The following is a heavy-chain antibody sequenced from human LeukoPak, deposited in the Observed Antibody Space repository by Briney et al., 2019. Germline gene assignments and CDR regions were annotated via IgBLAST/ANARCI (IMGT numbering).Heavy chain of an antibody. CDR1: GGSISGFY. CDR3: AWGAIRMSSIFDY. D-gene: IGHD3-16*01. J-gene: IGHJ4*02. V-gene: IGHV4-59*01. Sequence: PSETLSLTCTVSGGSISGFYWSWIRQSPGKGLECIGYIYNSGSTNYNPSLKSRVTMSVDTSKSQFSLKLSSVTAADTAVYYCAWGAIRMSSIFDYWGQGTLVTVSS. CDR2: IYNSGST.